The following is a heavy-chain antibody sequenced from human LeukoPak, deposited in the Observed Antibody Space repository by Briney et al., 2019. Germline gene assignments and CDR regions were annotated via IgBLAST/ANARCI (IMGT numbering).Heavy chain of an antibody. CDR3: ARDGHSSGWYTFSYYYYYGMDV. V-gene: IGHV3-74*01. CDR1: GFTFSSYW. CDR2: INSGGSST. D-gene: IGHD6-19*01. Sequence: GGSLRLSCAASGFTFSSYWMHWVRQAPGKGLVWVSRINSGGSSTSYADSVKGRFTISRDNAKNTLYLQMNSLRAEDTAVYYCARDGHSSGWYTFSYYYYYGMDVWGQGTTVTVSS. J-gene: IGHJ6*02.